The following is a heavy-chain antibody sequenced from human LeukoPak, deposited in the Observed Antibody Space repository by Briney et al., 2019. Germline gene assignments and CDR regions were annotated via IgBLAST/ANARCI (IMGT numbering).Heavy chain of an antibody. D-gene: IGHD5-12*01. J-gene: IGHJ4*02. CDR3: AKSNGYGLIDY. CDR2: IYYSGST. Sequence: SETLSLTCTVSGDSISNSSYYWGWIRQPPGKGLEWIGSIYYSGSTYYNPSLKSRVTISVDTSKNQFSLKLSSVTAADTAMYYCAKSNGYGLIDYWGQGTLVTVSS. CDR1: GDSISNSSYY. V-gene: IGHV4-39*01.